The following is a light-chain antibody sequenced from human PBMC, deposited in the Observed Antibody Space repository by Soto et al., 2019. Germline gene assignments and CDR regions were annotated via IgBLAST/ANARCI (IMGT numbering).Light chain of an antibody. Sequence: QSALTQPPSVSGSPGQRVAISCIGSGSNIGAGYDVHWYQQLPGAAPKLLIYEVIHRPSGVSNRFSGSKSGNTASLTISGLQADDEADYYCSSYTSRSIVVFGGGTKLTVL. CDR1: GSNIGAGYD. CDR3: SSYTSRSIVV. J-gene: IGLJ2*01. CDR2: EVI. V-gene: IGLV1-40*01.